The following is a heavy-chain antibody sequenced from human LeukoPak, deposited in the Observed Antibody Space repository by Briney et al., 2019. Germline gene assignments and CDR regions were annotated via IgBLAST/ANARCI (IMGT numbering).Heavy chain of an antibody. J-gene: IGHJ6*03. CDR2: IYYSGST. V-gene: IGHV4-39*07. CDR3: ARDVRSYYYYYMDV. Sequence: SETLSLTCIVSGGSISSSSYYWDWIRQPPGKGLEWIGNIYYSGSTYYNPSLKSRVTISVDTSKNQFSLKLSSVTAADTAVYYCARDVRSYYYYYMDVWGKGTTVTVSS. CDR1: GGSISSSSYY.